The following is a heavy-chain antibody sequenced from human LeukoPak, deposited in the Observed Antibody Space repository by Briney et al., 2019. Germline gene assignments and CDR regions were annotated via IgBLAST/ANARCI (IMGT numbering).Heavy chain of an antibody. Sequence: SETLSLTCTVSGGSISNYYWSCIRPPPGKGLEWIGYIYYSGSTNYNPSLKSRVTISVDTSKNQFSLKLSSVTAADTAVYYCARVHGIVDGWGDYFDYWGQGTLVTVSS. CDR1: GGSISNYY. D-gene: IGHD1-26*01. CDR2: IYYSGST. V-gene: IGHV4-59*01. CDR3: ARVHGIVDGWGDYFDY. J-gene: IGHJ4*02.